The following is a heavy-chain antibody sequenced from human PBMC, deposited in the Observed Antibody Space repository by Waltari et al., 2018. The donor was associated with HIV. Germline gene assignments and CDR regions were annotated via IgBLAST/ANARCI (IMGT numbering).Heavy chain of an antibody. D-gene: IGHD1-26*01. CDR1: GYTFTNHD. Sequence: QVQLVQSGAEVKKPGASVKVSCKASGYTFTNHDINWVRQAPGQGLEWMGWMNSNSGNSDSAQKFQGRVTMTRDTSISTAHMELSSLRSEDTAVYYCARGVGSNGRDWYDPWGQGTLVTVSS. V-gene: IGHV1-8*01. J-gene: IGHJ5*02. CDR2: MNSNSGNS. CDR3: ARGVGSNGRDWYDP.